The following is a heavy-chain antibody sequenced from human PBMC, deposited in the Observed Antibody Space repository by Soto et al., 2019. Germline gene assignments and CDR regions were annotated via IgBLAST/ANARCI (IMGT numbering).Heavy chain of an antibody. CDR3: ARVSGIYYYGMDV. D-gene: IGHD3-10*01. V-gene: IGHV4-34*01. Sequence: SETLSLTCGVYGGSFSASYWSWIRQPPGKGLEWIGEINHSGSTNYNPSLKSRVTISVDTSKNQFSLKLSSVTAADTAVYYCARVSGIYYYGMDVWGQGTTVT. CDR2: INHSGST. CDR1: GGSFSASY. J-gene: IGHJ6*02.